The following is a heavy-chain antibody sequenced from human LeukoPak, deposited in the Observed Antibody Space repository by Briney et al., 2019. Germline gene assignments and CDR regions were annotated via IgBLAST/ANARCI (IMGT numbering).Heavy chain of an antibody. D-gene: IGHD2-2*01. J-gene: IGHJ4*02. CDR3: ARHHRDETGYCSSTSCRTLDY. CDR2: IYPGDSNT. Sequence: GESLKISCQGSGYSFTGYWGAWVRQMPGKGREWIGIIYPGDSNTRYSPSFQGQVTISADKSISATYLQWSSLEASDTAMYYCARHHRDETGYCSSTSCRTLDYWGQGTLVTVSS. CDR1: GYSFTGYW. V-gene: IGHV5-51*01.